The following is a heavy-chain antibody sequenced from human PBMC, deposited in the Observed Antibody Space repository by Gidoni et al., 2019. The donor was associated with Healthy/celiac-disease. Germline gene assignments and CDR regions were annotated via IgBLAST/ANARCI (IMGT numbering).Heavy chain of an antibody. Sequence: EVQLVESGGGLLQPGGSLRLSCAASGFTFSSYSMNWVRQAPGKGLEWVSYISSSSSTIYYADSVKGRFTISRDNAKNSLYLQMNSLRAEDTAVYYCAREGHSLAARSPSVYWGQGTLVTVSS. J-gene: IGHJ4*02. CDR1: GFTFSSYS. CDR3: AREGHSLAARSPSVY. D-gene: IGHD6-6*01. CDR2: ISSSSSTI. V-gene: IGHV3-48*01.